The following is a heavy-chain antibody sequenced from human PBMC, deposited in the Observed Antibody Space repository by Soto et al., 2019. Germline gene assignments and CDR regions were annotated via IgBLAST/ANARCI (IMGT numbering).Heavy chain of an antibody. CDR3: AADVGGYIHGLARY. CDR1: GYTFTSYY. CDR2: ISGYNGNT. D-gene: IGHD1-26*01. V-gene: IGHV1-18*01. J-gene: IGHJ4*02. Sequence: ASVKVSCKASGYTFTSYYISWVRQAPGQGLEWMGWISGYNGNTNYAQKLQGRVTMTTDTSTSTAYMELRSLRSEDTAVYYCAADVGGYIHGLARYWGPGSLVIVSS.